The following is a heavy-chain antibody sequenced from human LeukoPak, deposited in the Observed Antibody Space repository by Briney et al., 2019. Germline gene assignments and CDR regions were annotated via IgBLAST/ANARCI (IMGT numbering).Heavy chain of an antibody. V-gene: IGHV3-48*03. Sequence: GGSLRLSCAASGFTFSSYEVNWVRQAPGKGLEWVSYISSSGSTTYYADSVKGRFTISRDNAKNSLYMQMNSLRAEDTAVYYCASDGHRGSDFDYWGQGTLVTVSS. CDR2: ISSSGSTT. J-gene: IGHJ4*02. CDR3: ASDGHRGSDFDY. D-gene: IGHD1-26*01. CDR1: GFTFSSYE.